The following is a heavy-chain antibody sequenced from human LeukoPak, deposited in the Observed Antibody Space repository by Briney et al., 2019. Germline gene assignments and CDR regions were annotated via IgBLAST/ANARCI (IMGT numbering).Heavy chain of an antibody. CDR3: ARDTRGISVAGYYYYFYMDV. J-gene: IGHJ6*03. CDR2: ISTTSGNI. V-gene: IGHV3-21*01. Sequence: GGSLRLSCAASGFTFSSYSMNWVRQAPGKGLEWVAAISTTSGNIYFADSVKGRFTISRDNAKNSVYLQMNSLRVEDTAVYYCARDTRGISVAGYYYYFYMDVWGKGTTVTVSS. CDR1: GFTFSSYS. D-gene: IGHD6-19*01.